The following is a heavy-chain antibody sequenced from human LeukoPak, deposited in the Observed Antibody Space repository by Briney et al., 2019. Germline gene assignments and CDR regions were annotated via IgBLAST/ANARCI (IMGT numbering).Heavy chain of an antibody. CDR2: MWYDGSIK. CDR1: GFTFSDFW. V-gene: IGHV3-33*02. CDR3: ARGRDGYNYYYYYYMDV. D-gene: IGHD5-24*01. Sequence: TGGSLRLSCAASGFTFSDFWISWVRQAPGKGLEWVAIMWYDGSIKYYADSAKGRFTISRDNSKNTVFLQMNSLRAEDTAVYYCARGRDGYNYYYYYYMDVWGKGTTVTVSS. J-gene: IGHJ6*03.